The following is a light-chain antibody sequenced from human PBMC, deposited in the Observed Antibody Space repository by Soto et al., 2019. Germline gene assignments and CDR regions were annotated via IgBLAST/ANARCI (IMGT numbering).Light chain of an antibody. Sequence: QSVLTQPPSVSGATGPRVTISCTGSSSNIGAGYDVHWYQQLPGTAPKLLIYGNSNRPSGVPDRFSGSKSGTSASLAITGLQAEDEADYYCQSYDSSLSAVVFGGGTKLTVL. V-gene: IGLV1-40*01. CDR2: GNS. CDR1: SSNIGAGYD. J-gene: IGLJ2*01. CDR3: QSYDSSLSAVV.